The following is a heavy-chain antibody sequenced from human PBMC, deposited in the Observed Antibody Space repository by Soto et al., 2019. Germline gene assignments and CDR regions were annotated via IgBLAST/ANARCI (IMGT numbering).Heavy chain of an antibody. D-gene: IGHD1-26*01. Sequence: SETLSLTCAVYGGSFSGYYWSWIRQPPGKGLEWIGHISYSGSPYYHPSLRSRLSISVDTSKNQFSLKVKSVTAADTAVYYCARAWDFWGQGTLVTV. V-gene: IGHV4-34*01. CDR2: ISYSGSP. CDR1: GGSFSGYY. CDR3: ARAWDF. J-gene: IGHJ1*01.